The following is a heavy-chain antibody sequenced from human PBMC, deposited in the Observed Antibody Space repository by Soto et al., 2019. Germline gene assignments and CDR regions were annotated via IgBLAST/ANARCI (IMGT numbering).Heavy chain of an antibody. Sequence: ESLKISCKGSGYSFTSYWISWVRQMPGKGLEWMGRIDPSDSYTNYSPSFQGHVTISADKSISTAYLQWSSLKASDTAMYYCARHSVTTSHYYYYGMDVWGQGTTVTVSS. J-gene: IGHJ6*02. CDR3: ARHSVTTSHYYYYGMDV. CDR1: GYSFTSYW. D-gene: IGHD4-4*01. V-gene: IGHV5-10-1*01. CDR2: IDPSDSYT.